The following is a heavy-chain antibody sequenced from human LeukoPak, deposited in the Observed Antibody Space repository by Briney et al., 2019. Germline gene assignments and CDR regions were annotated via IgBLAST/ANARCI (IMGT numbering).Heavy chain of an antibody. CDR1: GGSISSYF. Sequence: PSETLSLTCTFSGGSISSYFWSWIRQPPGKGLEWIGYIYDSGSTNYNPSFKSRVTISVDTPKNQFSLKLSSVNAADTAVYYCASGYSSVWYGVWGQGTLVTVSS. CDR2: IYDSGST. CDR3: ASGYSSVWYGV. J-gene: IGHJ4*02. V-gene: IGHV4-59*08. D-gene: IGHD6-19*01.